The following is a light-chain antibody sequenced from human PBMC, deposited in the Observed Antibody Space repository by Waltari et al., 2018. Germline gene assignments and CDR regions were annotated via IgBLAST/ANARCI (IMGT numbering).Light chain of an antibody. CDR2: QDT. J-gene: IGLJ2*01. Sequence: SYDLTPPPSVSVSPGQTPTFTCSGAKLGATFASWYQQRTGQSPMLVIYQDTKRPSGSSDRFSGSNSGNTATLNISGTQPLDEADYYCQAWDSITVVFGGGTKLTVL. CDR1: KLGATF. CDR3: QAWDSITVV. V-gene: IGLV3-1*01.